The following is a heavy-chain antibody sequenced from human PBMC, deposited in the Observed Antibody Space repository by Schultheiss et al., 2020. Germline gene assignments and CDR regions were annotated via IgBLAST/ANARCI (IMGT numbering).Heavy chain of an antibody. J-gene: IGHJ6*02. CDR1: GFTFSDYY. CDR3: ARSVAGPYYYYYGMDV. D-gene: IGHD6-19*01. Sequence: GGSLRLSCAASGFTFSDYYMSWIRQAPGKGLEWVSYISSSGSTIYYADSVKGRFTISRDNAKNSLYLQMNSLRAEDTAVYYCARSVAGPYYYYYGMDVWGQGPTVTVSS. CDR2: ISSSGSTI. V-gene: IGHV3-11*04.